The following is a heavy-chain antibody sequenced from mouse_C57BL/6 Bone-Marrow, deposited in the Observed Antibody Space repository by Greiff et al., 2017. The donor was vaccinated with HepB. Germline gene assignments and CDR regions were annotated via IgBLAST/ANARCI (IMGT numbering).Heavy chain of an antibody. CDR3: ARPLYYGSVY. J-gene: IGHJ2*01. D-gene: IGHD1-1*01. CDR2: IYPRSGNT. Sequence: VQLQESGAELARPGASVKLSCKASGYTFTSYGISWVKQRTGQGLEWIGEIYPRSGNTYYNEKFKGKATLTADKSSSTAYLELRSLTSEDSAVYFCARPLYYGSVYWGQGTTLTVSS. V-gene: IGHV1-81*01. CDR1: GYTFTSYG.